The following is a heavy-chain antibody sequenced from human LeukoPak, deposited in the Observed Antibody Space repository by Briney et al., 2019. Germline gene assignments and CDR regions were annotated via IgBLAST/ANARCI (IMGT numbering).Heavy chain of an antibody. CDR2: ISSSSSTI. J-gene: IGHJ6*02. D-gene: IGHD5-18*01. Sequence: GGSLRLSCAASGFTFSSYEMNWVRQAPGKGLEWVSYISSSSSTIYYADSVKGRFTISRDNAKNSLYLQMNSLRAEDTAVYYCARWDRGYSSGTYYYYGMDVWGQGTTVTVSS. V-gene: IGHV3-48*03. CDR3: ARWDRGYSSGTYYYYGMDV. CDR1: GFTFSSYE.